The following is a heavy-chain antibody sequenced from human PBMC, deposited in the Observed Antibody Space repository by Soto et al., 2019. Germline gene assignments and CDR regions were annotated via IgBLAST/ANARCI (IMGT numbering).Heavy chain of an antibody. V-gene: IGHV1-69*01. D-gene: IGHD5-12*01. Sequence: QVQLVQSGAEVKKPGSSVKVSCKASGGTFSSYAISGVRQAPGQGLEWMGGIIPIFDTANYAQKFQGRVTINADESTSTAYMELSSLRSEDTAVYYCARGPYSGYDWANFDYWGQGTLVTVSS. J-gene: IGHJ4*02. CDR1: GGTFSSYA. CDR3: ARGPYSGYDWANFDY. CDR2: IIPIFDTA.